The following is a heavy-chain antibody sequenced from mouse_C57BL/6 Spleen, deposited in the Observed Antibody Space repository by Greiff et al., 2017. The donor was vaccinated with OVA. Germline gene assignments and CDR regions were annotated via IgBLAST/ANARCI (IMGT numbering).Heavy chain of an antibody. D-gene: IGHD2-3*01. V-gene: IGHV1-42*01. CDR3: ARLHDGYYWHFGV. J-gene: IGHJ1*02. CDR1: GYSFTGSY. Sequence: VQLQQSGPELGKPGASVKISYKASGYSFTGSYMNWVNQSPEKSLELIGEINPSTGGTTYNQKFKAKATLTVDKSSSTAYMQLKSLTSEDSAVYYCARLHDGYYWHFGVWGTLTPASVSS. CDR2: INPSTGGT.